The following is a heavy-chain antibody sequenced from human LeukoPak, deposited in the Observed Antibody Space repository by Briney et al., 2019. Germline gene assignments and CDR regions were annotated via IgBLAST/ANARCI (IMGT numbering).Heavy chain of an antibody. CDR1: GFTFRSYA. Sequence: GGSLRLSCAASGFTFRSYAMSWVRQAPGKGLGWVSSIKGGGDSTDYADSVKGRFTISRANSENTLYLQMNSLRAEDTAIYYCARDQSVTNYYYGMDVWGQGTTVTVSS. CDR2: IKGGGDST. J-gene: IGHJ6*02. D-gene: IGHD4-17*01. V-gene: IGHV3-23*01. CDR3: ARDQSVTNYYYGMDV.